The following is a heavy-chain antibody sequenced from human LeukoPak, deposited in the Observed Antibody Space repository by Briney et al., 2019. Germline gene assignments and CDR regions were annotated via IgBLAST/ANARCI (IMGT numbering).Heavy chain of an antibody. CDR3: ARVPGYDPPV. J-gene: IGHJ6*02. CDR1: AGSISSYY. Sequence: SETLSLTCTVSAGSISSYYWSWIRQPPGKGLEWIGYIYYSGSTNYNPSLKSRVTISVDTSKNQFSLKLSSVTAADTAVYYCARVPGYDPPVWGQGTTVTVSS. V-gene: IGHV4-59*01. CDR2: IYYSGST. D-gene: IGHD5-12*01.